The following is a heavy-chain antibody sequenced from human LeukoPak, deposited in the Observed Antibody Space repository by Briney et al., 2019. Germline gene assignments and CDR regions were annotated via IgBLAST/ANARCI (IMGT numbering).Heavy chain of an antibody. CDR3: ARDIGYCSSTSCSVGFDY. V-gene: IGHV3-21*01. CDR2: ISSSSSYI. J-gene: IGHJ4*02. CDR1: GFTFSSYS. D-gene: IGHD2-2*01. Sequence: GGSLRLSCAASGFTFSSYSMNWARQAPGKGLEWVSSISSSSSYIYYADSVKGRFTISRDNAKNSLYLQMNSLRAEDTAVYYCARDIGYCSSTSCSVGFDYWGQGTLVTVSS.